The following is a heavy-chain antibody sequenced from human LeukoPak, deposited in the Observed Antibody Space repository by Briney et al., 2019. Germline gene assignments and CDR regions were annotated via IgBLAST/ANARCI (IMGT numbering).Heavy chain of an antibody. CDR1: GFTFYEYA. Sequence: GGALRVSCAASGFTFYEYAMHRVRQAPGRGLEWVSGISWNRGSIGYADSVKGRFTISRDNAKNSLYLQMNSLRAEDTAFYYCAKDLRATVTKPDYWGQGTLVTVSS. D-gene: IGHD4-17*01. CDR3: AKDLRATVTKPDY. CDR2: ISWNRGSI. V-gene: IGHV3-9*01. J-gene: IGHJ4*02.